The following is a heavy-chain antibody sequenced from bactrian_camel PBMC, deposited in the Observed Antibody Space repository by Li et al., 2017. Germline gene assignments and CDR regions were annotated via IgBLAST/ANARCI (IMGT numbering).Heavy chain of an antibody. V-gene: IGHV3S1*01. CDR3: AAASGGSTCAIYDWTYNY. D-gene: IGHD1*01. J-gene: IGHJ4*01. CDR2: IKSGGNT. Sequence: QVQLVESGGGLVQPGGSLRLSCAASGFTFSSYWMYWVRQAPGKGLEWVSAIKSGGNTYYADSVKGRFTISRDNAKNTLSLQMNSLVPEDTAMYYCAAASGGSTCAIYDWTYNYWGQGTQVTVS. CDR1: GFTFSSYW.